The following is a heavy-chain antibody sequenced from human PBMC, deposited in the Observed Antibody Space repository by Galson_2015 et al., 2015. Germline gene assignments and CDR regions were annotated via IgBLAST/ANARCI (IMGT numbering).Heavy chain of an antibody. V-gene: IGHV3-23*01. CDR1: GFTFSSYA. CDR3: AKEGAMSRADYYYYYGMDV. Sequence: SLRLSCAASGFTFSSYAMSWVRQAPGKGLEWVSAISGSGGSTYYADSVKGRFTISRDNSKNTLYLQMNSLRAEDTAVYYCAKEGAMSRADYYYYYGMDVWGQGTTVTVSS. J-gene: IGHJ6*02. D-gene: IGHD2-2*01. CDR2: ISGSGGST.